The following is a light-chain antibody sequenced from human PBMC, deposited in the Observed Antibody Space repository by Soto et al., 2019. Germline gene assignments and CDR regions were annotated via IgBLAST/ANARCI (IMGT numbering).Light chain of an antibody. Sequence: QSDLTQPASVSGSPGQSITISCTGTSSDVGSYNLVSWYQQHPGKAPKLMIYEGSKRPSGVSNRFSGSKSGNTASLTISGLQAEDEADYYCCSYAGSSSPVVFGGGTKVTVL. CDR2: EGS. CDR1: SSDVGSYNL. V-gene: IGLV2-23*01. J-gene: IGLJ2*01. CDR3: CSYAGSSSPVV.